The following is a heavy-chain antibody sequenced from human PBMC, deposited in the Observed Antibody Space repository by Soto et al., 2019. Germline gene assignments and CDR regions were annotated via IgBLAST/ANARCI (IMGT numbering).Heavy chain of an antibody. CDR1: GFSFNTYG. D-gene: IGHD5-18*01. J-gene: IGHJ4*02. CDR2: IWSDGNNR. CDR3: ARIQLDTIMALDY. V-gene: IGHV3-33*01. Sequence: QVQLVESGGGVLQPGKSLRLSCVASGFSFNTYGFHWVRQAPGKGLEWVSVIWSDGNNRYYADSVKGRFTISRDSSKNTLYLQMISLRVEDTAVYYCARIQLDTIMALDYWGQGTLVTVSS.